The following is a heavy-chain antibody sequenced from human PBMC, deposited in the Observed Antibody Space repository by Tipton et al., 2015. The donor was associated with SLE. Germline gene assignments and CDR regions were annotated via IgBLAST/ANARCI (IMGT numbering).Heavy chain of an antibody. V-gene: IGHV3-53*05. Sequence: SLRLSCAASGFTVSSNYMSWVRQAPGKGLEWVSVIYSGGSTYYADSVKGRFTISRDNSKNTLYLQMNSLRAEDTAVYYCARPCITMVHGVIISFAGMDVWGQGTPVTVSS. J-gene: IGHJ6*02. CDR1: GFTVSSNY. CDR2: IYSGGST. CDR3: ARPCITMVHGVIISFAGMDV. D-gene: IGHD3-10*01.